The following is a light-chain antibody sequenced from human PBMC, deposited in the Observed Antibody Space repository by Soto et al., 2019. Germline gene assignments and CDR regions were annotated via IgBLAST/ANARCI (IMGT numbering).Light chain of an antibody. J-gene: IGLJ2*01. V-gene: IGLV2-14*01. CDR2: EVS. Sequence: QSALTQPASVSGSPGQSITISCTGTSSDVGGYNYVSWYQQHPGKAPQLMIYEVSNRPSGVSNRFSGSKSGNTASLTISGLQAEDEADYYCSSYTSSSFVVFGGGTKLTV. CDR1: SSDVGGYNY. CDR3: SSYTSSSFVV.